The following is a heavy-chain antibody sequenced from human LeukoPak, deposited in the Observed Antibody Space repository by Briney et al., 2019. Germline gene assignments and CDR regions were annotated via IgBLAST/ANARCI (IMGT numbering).Heavy chain of an antibody. CDR3: ARIIYCSSTSCLDV. CDR2: ISAYNGNT. CDR1: GYTFTSYG. J-gene: IGHJ6*04. D-gene: IGHD2-2*01. V-gene: IGHV1-18*01. Sequence: ASVKVSCKASGYTFTSYGISWVRQAPGQGLEWMGWISAYNGNTNYAQKLQGRVTMTTDTSTSTAYMELRSLRSDDTAVYCCARIIYCSSTSCLDVWGKGTTVTVSS.